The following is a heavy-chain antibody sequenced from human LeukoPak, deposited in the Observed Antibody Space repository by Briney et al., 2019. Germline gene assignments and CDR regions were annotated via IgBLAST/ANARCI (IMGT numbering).Heavy chain of an antibody. V-gene: IGHV3-30*18. CDR2: ISYDGSNK. D-gene: IGHD4-17*01. CDR1: GFTFSSYG. Sequence: GGSLRLSCAASGFTFSSYGMHWVRQAPGKGLEWVAVISYDGSNKYYADSVKGRFTISRDNSKNTLYLQMNSLRAEDTAVYYCAKDQDYGDYVVLGYWGQGTLVTVSS. J-gene: IGHJ4*02. CDR3: AKDQDYGDYVVLGY.